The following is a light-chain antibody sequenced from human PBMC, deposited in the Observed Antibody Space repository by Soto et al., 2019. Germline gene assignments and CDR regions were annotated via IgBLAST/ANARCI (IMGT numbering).Light chain of an antibody. CDR1: NSDIGGFNY. Sequence: QSALTQPASVSGSPGQSITISCTGTNSDIGGFNYVSWYQQHPGTAPKLIIYEVSNRPSGISNRFSGSKSGNTASLTISGLQAEDEADYYCSSYTSGSTLPWVFGTGTKLNVL. CDR3: SSYTSGSTLPWV. V-gene: IGLV2-14*01. CDR2: EVS. J-gene: IGLJ1*01.